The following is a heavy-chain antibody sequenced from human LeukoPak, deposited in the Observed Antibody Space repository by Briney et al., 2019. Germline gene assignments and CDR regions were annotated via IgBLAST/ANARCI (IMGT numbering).Heavy chain of an antibody. Sequence: GRSLRLSCAASGFTFSSYAMHWVRQAPGKGLEWVAVISYDGSNKYYADSVKGRFTISRDNSKNTLYLQMNSLRAEDTAVYYCARTPAYTVQIDYWGQGTLVTVSS. D-gene: IGHD4-11*01. J-gene: IGHJ4*02. CDR2: ISYDGSNK. CDR1: GFTFSSYA. CDR3: ARTPAYTVQIDY. V-gene: IGHV3-30-3*01.